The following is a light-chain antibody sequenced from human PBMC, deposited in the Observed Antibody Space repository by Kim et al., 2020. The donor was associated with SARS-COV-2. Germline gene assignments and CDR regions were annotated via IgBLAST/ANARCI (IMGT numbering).Light chain of an antibody. CDR1: QDISTL. Sequence: DIQMTQSPSSVSASVGDRVSITCRASQDISTLLAWYQQKPGKAPKLLIYHASTLEGGVPLRFSGSGSGTEFTLSISSLQPEDIATYHCQQSTAFPLTFGGGTKVEIK. V-gene: IGKV1-12*01. CDR2: HAS. J-gene: IGKJ4*01. CDR3: QQSTAFPLT.